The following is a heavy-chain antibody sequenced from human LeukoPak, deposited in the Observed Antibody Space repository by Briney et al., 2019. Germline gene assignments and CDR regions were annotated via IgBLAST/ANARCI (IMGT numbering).Heavy chain of an antibody. CDR1: GFTFRNYG. CDR3: ARASAEPVDYFDY. V-gene: IGHV3-33*01. Sequence: GGSLRLSCAASGFTFRNYGMHWVRQAPGKGLEWVAVIWYDGSNNYYADSVKGRFTVSRDNSKNTLYLQMNSLRAEDTAVYYCARASAEPVDYFDYWGQGTLVTVSS. D-gene: IGHD6-19*01. CDR2: IWYDGSNN. J-gene: IGHJ4*02.